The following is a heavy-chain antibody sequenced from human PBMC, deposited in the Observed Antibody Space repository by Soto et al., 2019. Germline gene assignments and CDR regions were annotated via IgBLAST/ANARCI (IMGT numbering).Heavy chain of an antibody. CDR3: ARAWFDP. J-gene: IGHJ5*02. Sequence: TSETLSLTCAVYDGSCSGYYWSWIRQPPGKGLEWIGEINHSGSTNYNPSLKSRVTISVDTSKNQFSLKLSSVTAADTAVYYCARAWFDPWGKGTLVTVSS. CDR1: DGSCSGYY. V-gene: IGHV4-34*01. CDR2: INHSGST.